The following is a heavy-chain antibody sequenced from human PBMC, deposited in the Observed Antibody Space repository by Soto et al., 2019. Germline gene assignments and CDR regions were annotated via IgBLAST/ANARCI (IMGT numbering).Heavy chain of an antibody. CDR2: IKQDGSAK. J-gene: IGHJ3*02. V-gene: IGHV3-7*01. D-gene: IGHD3-16*01. CDR1: GFSFSTYW. Sequence: EVQLVESGGGLVQPGGSLRLSCAASGFSFSTYWMNWVRQAPGQGLEWVANIKQDGSAKYYVDSVKGRFTISRDNAKSSLYLQMDSLRAEDTAVYFCAREHLETWGGSDYLDSWGHGTMVIVSS. CDR3: AREHLETWGGSDYLDS.